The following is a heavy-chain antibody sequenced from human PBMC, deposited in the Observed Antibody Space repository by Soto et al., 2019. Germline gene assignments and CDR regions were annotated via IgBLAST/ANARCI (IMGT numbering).Heavy chain of an antibody. D-gene: IGHD3-3*01. Sequence: SETLSLTCTVSGGSISSYYWSWIRQPPGKGLEWIGYIYYSGSTNYNPSLKSRVTISVDTSKNHFSLQLSSVTAADTAVYYCARSYDFWSGYPDYWGQGTLVTVSS. CDR1: GGSISSYY. V-gene: IGHV4-59*01. CDR3: ARSYDFWSGYPDY. CDR2: IYYSGST. J-gene: IGHJ4*02.